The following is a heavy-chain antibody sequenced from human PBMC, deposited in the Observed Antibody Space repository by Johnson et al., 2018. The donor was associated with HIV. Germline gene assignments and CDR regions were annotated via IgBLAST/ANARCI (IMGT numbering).Heavy chain of an antibody. V-gene: IGHV3-7*01. J-gene: IGHJ3*02. Sequence: VQLVESGGGVVRPGGSLRLSCAASGFTFDDYGMSWVRQAPGKGLEWVANIKQDGSEKYYVDSVKGRFTISRDNSKNTLYLQMNSLRAEDTAVYYCARERRPWGPDAFDIWGQGTMVTVSS. CDR3: ARERRPWGPDAFDI. CDR2: IKQDGSEK. CDR1: GFTFDDYG. D-gene: IGHD3-16*01.